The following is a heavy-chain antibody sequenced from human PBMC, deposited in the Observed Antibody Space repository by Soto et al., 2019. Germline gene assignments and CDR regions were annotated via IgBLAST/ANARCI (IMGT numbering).Heavy chain of an antibody. J-gene: IGHJ4*02. V-gene: IGHV3-15*07. D-gene: IGHD5-12*01. Sequence: CWTAVELTSIDHSVNCISKTTGKGLEWVGRIKSKSDGGTADYAAPVKGRFTISRDESENTLFLQMSSLKTEDTAVYYCTTDKNGYTPRDPDYWGKGTLVTVSS. CDR2: IKSKSDGGTA. CDR3: TTDKNGYTPRDPDY. CDR1: ELTSIDHS.